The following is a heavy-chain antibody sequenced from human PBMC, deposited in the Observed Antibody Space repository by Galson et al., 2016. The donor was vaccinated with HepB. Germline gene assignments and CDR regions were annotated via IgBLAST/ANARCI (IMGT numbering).Heavy chain of an antibody. Sequence: SLRLSCAASGFTFSSYWMHWVRQAPGKGLVWVSRINGDGSSTTYADSVKGRFTVSRDNSKNTLFLQMNSLRVEDTAVYYCAKLDCGRDCPRDDWGQGTLVTVSS. CDR3: AKLDCGRDCPRDD. J-gene: IGHJ4*02. D-gene: IGHD2-21*02. CDR1: GFTFSSYW. CDR2: INGDGSST. V-gene: IGHV3-74*01.